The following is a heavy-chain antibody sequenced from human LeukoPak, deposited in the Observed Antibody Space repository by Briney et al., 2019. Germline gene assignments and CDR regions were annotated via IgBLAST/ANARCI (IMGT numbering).Heavy chain of an antibody. Sequence: SETLSLTCTVSGGSISSYYWSWIRQPAGKGLEWIGHIYTSGSTNYNPSLKSRVTMSVDTSTNQFSLKLSSVTAADTAVYYCARHVGTPYYYYYMDVWGKGTTVTVSS. J-gene: IGHJ6*03. D-gene: IGHD1-1*01. CDR1: GGSISSYY. CDR2: IYTSGST. CDR3: ARHVGTPYYYYYMDV. V-gene: IGHV4-4*07.